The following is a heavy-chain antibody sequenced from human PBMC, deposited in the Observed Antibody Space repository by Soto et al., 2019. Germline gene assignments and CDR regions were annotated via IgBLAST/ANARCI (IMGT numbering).Heavy chain of an antibody. Sequence: QVQLVESGGGVVQPGRSLRLSCAASGFTFSNYGMHWVRQAPGKGLEWVIVISYDGNVAYYADSVKGRFTISRDNSKYTLYLQMNSLRTEYTAMYYCAKEGPITIWYFDYWGQGTLVTVSS. CDR3: AKEGPITIWYFDY. V-gene: IGHV3-30*18. CDR2: ISYDGNVA. J-gene: IGHJ4*02. CDR1: GFTFSNYG.